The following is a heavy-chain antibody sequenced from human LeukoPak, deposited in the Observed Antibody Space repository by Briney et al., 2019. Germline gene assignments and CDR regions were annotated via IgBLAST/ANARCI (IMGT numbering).Heavy chain of an antibody. Sequence: ASVKVSCKASGYTFSNHDIHWVRQAPGQRLEWMGWINAGNGDTKYSQKLQGRVTMTTDTSTSTAYMELRSLRSDDTAVYYCAREGDQLLGGNNWFDPWGQGTLVTVSS. D-gene: IGHD2-2*01. CDR3: AREGDQLLGGNNWFDP. J-gene: IGHJ5*02. V-gene: IGHV1-3*01. CDR2: INAGNGDT. CDR1: GYTFSNHD.